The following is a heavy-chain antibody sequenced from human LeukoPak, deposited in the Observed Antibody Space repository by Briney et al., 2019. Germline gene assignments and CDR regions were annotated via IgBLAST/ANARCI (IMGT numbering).Heavy chain of an antibody. CDR3: ARVRYYGSGSEALFDY. J-gene: IGHJ4*02. D-gene: IGHD3-10*01. CDR2: IYHSGST. Sequence: PSETLSLTCTVSGYSISSGYYWGWIRQPPGKELECIGSIYHSGSTYYNQSLKSRVTISVDTSKNQFSLKLSSVTAADTAVYYCARVRYYGSGSEALFDYWGQRTLVTVSS. V-gene: IGHV4-38-2*02. CDR1: GYSISSGYY.